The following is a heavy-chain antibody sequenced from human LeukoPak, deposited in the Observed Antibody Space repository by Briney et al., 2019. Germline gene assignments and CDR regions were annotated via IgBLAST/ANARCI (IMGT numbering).Heavy chain of an antibody. D-gene: IGHD2-2*02. Sequence: ASVKVSCKASGYTFPGYYMHWVRQAPGQGLEWMGRINPNSGGTNYAQKFQGRVTMTRDTSISTAYMELSRLRSDDTAVYYCARSGVGTSCYNKYCSGILPDDYWGQGTLVTVSS. V-gene: IGHV1-2*06. CDR2: INPNSGGT. CDR1: GYTFPGYY. J-gene: IGHJ4*02. CDR3: ARSGVGTSCYNKYCSGILPDDY.